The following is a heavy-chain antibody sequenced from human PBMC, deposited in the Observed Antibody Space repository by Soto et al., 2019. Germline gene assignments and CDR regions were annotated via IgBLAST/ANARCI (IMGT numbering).Heavy chain of an antibody. CDR3: LGGTGYWRLSDY. V-gene: IGHV3-33*08. Sequence: QVQLVESGGGLIQPGKSLRLSCSASGFAFSTYGMHWVRQAPGKGLEWVAVIWADGSRQFYGDSVKGRFTISRDNSKNTLYLQMNSLRVDDTAVFYCLGGTGYWRLSDYWGQGTLVTVSS. CDR1: GFAFSTYG. CDR2: IWADGSRQ. D-gene: IGHD3-9*01. J-gene: IGHJ4*02.